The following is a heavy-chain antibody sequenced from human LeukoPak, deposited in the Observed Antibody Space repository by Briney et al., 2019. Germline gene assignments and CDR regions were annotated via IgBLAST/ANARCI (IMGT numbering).Heavy chain of an antibody. V-gene: IGHV1-2*02. CDR3: ARDLTPTDYGGNSAFDY. CDR1: GYTFTGYY. J-gene: IGHJ4*02. Sequence: ASVKVSCKASGYTFTGYYMHWVRQAPGQGLEWMGWINPNSGGANYAQKFQGRVTMTRDTSISTAYMELSRLRSDDTAVYYCARDLTPTDYGGNSAFDYWGQGTLVTVSS. D-gene: IGHD4-23*01. CDR2: INPNSGGA.